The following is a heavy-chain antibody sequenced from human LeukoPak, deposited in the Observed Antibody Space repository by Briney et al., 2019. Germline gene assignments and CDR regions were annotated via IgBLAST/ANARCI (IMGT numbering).Heavy chain of an antibody. J-gene: IGHJ4*02. CDR3: AKDGSWSCTD. D-gene: IGHD2-8*02. V-gene: IGHV3-30*02. Sequence: PGGSLRLSCSASGFTFNRSAMHWVRQGPGKGLEWVAYIAHHGNNKYYADSVKGRFTISRDNSKGTLYLQMNSLRADDTAVYFCAKDGSWSCTDWGQGTLVTVSS. CDR1: GFTFNRSA. CDR2: IAHHGNNK.